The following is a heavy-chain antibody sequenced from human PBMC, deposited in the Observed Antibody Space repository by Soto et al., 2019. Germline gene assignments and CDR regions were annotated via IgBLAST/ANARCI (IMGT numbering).Heavy chain of an antibody. D-gene: IGHD2-21*02. CDR3: AKENGACYWCGDY. CDR2: TSAGGVTT. V-gene: IGHV3-23*01. Sequence: EVQLLESGGGLVPPGGSPRLSCAGSGFSFSSYSMSWVRQAPGKGLEWVSSTSAGGVTTYYADSVKGRFTISRDSSRNTVYLQMNSLRAEDTAIYYCAKENGACYWCGDYWGQGTLVTVSS. CDR1: GFSFSSYS. J-gene: IGHJ4*02.